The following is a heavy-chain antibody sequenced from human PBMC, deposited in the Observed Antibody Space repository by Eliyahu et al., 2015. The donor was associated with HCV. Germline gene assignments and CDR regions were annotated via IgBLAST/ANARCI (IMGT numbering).Heavy chain of an antibody. V-gene: IGHV3-30*18. CDR2: ISYDGSNK. J-gene: IGHJ6*02. CDR3: AKDGRLRRGQTKGAYYYYGMDV. Sequence: QVQLVXSGGGVVQPGRSLRLSCAASGFTFSXXGXXWVRQAPGKGXEWVAVISYDGSNKYYADSVKGRFTISRDNSKNTLYLQMNSLRAEDTAVYYCAKDGRLRRGQTKGAYYYYGMDVWGQGTTVTVSS. CDR1: GFTFSXXG. D-gene: IGHD3-10*01.